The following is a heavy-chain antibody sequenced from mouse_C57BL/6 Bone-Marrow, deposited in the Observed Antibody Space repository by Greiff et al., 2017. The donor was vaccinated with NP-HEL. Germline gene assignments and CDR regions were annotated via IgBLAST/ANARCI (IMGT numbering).Heavy chain of an antibody. J-gene: IGHJ2*01. V-gene: IGHV1-81*01. CDR3: ARSRAY. CDR1: GYTFTSYG. CDR2: IYPRSGNT. D-gene: IGHD3-3*01. Sequence: VKLQQSGAELARPGASVKLSCKASGYTFTSYGISWVKQRPGQGLEWIGEIYPRSGNTYYNEKFKGKATLTADKSSSTAYMELRSLTSEDSAVYFCARSRAYWGQGTTLTVSS.